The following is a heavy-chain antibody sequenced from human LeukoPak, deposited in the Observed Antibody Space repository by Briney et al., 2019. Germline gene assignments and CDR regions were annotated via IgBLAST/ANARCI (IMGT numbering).Heavy chain of an antibody. J-gene: IGHJ6*03. D-gene: IGHD4-11*01. Sequence: GGSLRLSCAASGFTFSSYSMNWVRQAPGMGLEWVSSISSSSSYIYYADSVKGRFTISRDNAKNSLYLQMNSLRAEDTAVYYCERAPPTVTSKPKKYYYYYDRDVGGKGPTATVS. CDR1: GFTFSSYS. CDR2: ISSSSSYI. V-gene: IGHV3-21*01. CDR3: ERAPPTVTSKPKKYYYYYDRDV.